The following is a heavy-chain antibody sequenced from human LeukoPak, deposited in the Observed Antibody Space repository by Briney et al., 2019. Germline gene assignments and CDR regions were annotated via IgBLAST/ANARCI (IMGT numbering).Heavy chain of an antibody. J-gene: IGHJ4*02. V-gene: IGHV3-30*18. CDR3: AKAEWGSGWYRVGDY. D-gene: IGHD6-19*01. CDR1: GFTFSSYG. Sequence: GGSLRLSCAASGFTFSSYGMHWVRQAPGKGLEWVAVISYDGSNEYYADSVKGRFTISRDNSKNTLYLQMNSLRAEDTAVYYCAKAEWGSGWYRVGDYWGQGTLVTVSS. CDR2: ISYDGSNE.